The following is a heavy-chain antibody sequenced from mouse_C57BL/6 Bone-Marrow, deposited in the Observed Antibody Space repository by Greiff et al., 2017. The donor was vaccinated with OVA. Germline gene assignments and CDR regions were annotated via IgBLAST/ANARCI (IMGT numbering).Heavy chain of an antibody. CDR1: GYTFTSYW. V-gene: IGHV1-61*01. J-gene: IGHJ4*01. CDR3: ARQLRPPYYYAMDY. CDR2: IYPSDSET. D-gene: IGHD3-2*02. Sequence: QVHVKQPGAELVRPGSSVKLSCKASGYTFTSYWMDWVKQRPGQGLEWIGNIYPSDSETHYNQKFKDKATLTVDKSSSTAYMQLSSLTSEDSAVYYCARQLRPPYYYAMDYWGQGTSVTVSS.